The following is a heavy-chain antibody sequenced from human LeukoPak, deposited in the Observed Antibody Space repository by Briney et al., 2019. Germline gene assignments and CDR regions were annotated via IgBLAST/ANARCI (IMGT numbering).Heavy chain of an antibody. D-gene: IGHD5-12*01. V-gene: IGHV3-9*01. J-gene: IGHJ3*01. Sequence: PGGSLRLSCAASGFTFDDYAIHWVRQAPGQGLEWVSGISWNSGNMGYAESVKGRFTISRDKAENTLYLQMDSLRAEDTALYYCAKKLLQYGGNFLSTEDAFDFWGQGTMVSVCS. CDR3: AKKLLQYGGNFLSTEDAFDF. CDR2: ISWNSGNM. CDR1: GFTFDDYA.